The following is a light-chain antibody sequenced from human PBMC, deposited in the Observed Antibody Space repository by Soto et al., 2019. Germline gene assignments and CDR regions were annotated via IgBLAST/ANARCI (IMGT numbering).Light chain of an antibody. CDR2: EVS. V-gene: IGLV2-14*01. CDR3: SSYTSISTLYV. Sequence: QSVLTQPASVSGSPGQSIAISCTGSSSDVGIYNYVSWYQQHPGKVPELMIYEVSHRPSGVSNRFSGSKSDNTASLTISGLQAEDEADYYCSSYTSISTLYVFGTGTKVTVL. CDR1: SSDVGIYNY. J-gene: IGLJ1*01.